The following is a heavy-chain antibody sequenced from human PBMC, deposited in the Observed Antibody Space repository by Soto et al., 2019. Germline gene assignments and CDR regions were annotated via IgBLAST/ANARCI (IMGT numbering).Heavy chain of an antibody. CDR3: AREYRRTNYYYYYGMDV. Sequence: EVQLVESGGGLVKPGGSLRLSCAASGFTFSNAWMSWVRQAPGKGLEWVGRIKSKTDGGTTDYAAPVKGRFTISRDDSKNTLYLQMNSLKTEDTAVYYCAREYRRTNYYYYYGMDVWGQGTTVTVSS. V-gene: IGHV3-15*01. CDR2: IKSKTDGGTT. D-gene: IGHD2-2*01. J-gene: IGHJ6*02. CDR1: GFTFSNAW.